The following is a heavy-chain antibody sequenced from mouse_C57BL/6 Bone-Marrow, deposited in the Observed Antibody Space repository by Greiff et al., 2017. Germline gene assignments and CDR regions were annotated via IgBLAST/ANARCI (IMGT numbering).Heavy chain of an antibody. J-gene: IGHJ2*01. D-gene: IGHD2-3*01. CDR2: ISDGGSYT. V-gene: IGHV5-4*01. Sequence: EVHLVESGGGLVKPGGSLKLSCAASGFTFSSYAMSWVRQTPEKRLEWVATISDGGSYTYYPDNVKGRFTISRDNAKNNLYLQMSHLKSEDTAMYYCASGYDYFDYWGQGTTLTVSS. CDR3: ASGYDYFDY. CDR1: GFTFSSYA.